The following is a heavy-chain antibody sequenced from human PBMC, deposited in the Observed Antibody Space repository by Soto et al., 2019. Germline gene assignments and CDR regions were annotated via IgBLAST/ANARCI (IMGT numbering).Heavy chain of an antibody. J-gene: IGHJ4*02. D-gene: IGHD3-16*01. CDR3: AANPRHDNHPLWPY. Sequence: GESLKISCKTSGFAFSNYWVGCVRQMPGKGFEWMGITYPGDSATKYSPSFQGHVTISSDKSTNNAYLQWSSLRASDTAIYFCAANPRHDNHPLWPYWGQGNLVAVSS. CDR2: TYPGDSAT. CDR1: GFAFSNYW. V-gene: IGHV5-51*01.